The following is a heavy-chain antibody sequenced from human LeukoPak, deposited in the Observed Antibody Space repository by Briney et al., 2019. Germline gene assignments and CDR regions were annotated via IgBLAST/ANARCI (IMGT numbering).Heavy chain of an antibody. CDR2: MNPNSGYT. V-gene: IGHV1-8*03. D-gene: IGHD6-19*01. CDR1: GYTFTTYD. CDR3: AIVAGSIDY. Sequence: ASVKVSCKASGYTFTTYDINGVRQATGQGLEWMGWMNPNSGYTGYAQKFQGRVTITRDTSISTAYMELSSLRSEDTAVYYCAIVAGSIDYRGQGTLVTVSS. J-gene: IGHJ4*02.